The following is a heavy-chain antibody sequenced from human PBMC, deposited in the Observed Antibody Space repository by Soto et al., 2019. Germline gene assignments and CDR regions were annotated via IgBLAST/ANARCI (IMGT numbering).Heavy chain of an antibody. V-gene: IGHV3-48*03. CDR2: ISGSGGTI. Sequence: GGSLRLSCAASGFTFNVYEMNWVRQAPGKGLEWVSYISGSGGTIYYADSVKGRFTISRDNEENTLYLQMNSLRAEDTAVYFCAREGDCWSGLDYGMDVWGQGTTVTVSS. D-gene: IGHD3-3*01. CDR1: GFTFNVYE. CDR3: AREGDCWSGLDYGMDV. J-gene: IGHJ6*02.